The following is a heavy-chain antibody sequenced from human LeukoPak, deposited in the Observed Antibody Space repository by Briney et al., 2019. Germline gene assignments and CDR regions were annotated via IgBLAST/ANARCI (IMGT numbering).Heavy chain of an antibody. V-gene: IGHV3-9*03. J-gene: IGHJ3*02. D-gene: IGHD5-12*01. Sequence: GGSLRLSCAASGFTFDDYAMHWVRQAPGKGLEWVSGISWNSGSIGYAVSVKGRFTISRDNAKNSLYLQMNSLRAEDMALYYCAKGGGYTNHDAFDTWGQGTMVTVSS. CDR1: GFTFDDYA. CDR3: AKGGGYTNHDAFDT. CDR2: ISWNSGSI.